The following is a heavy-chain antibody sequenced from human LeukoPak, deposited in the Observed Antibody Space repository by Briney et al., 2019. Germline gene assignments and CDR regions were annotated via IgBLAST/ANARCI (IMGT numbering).Heavy chain of an antibody. CDR1: GGTFSGYY. Sequence: SETLSLTCAVYGGTFSGYYCSWIRQPPGKGRGLVGESNDSGGTNSTPSLKSRVTISADKSKNQVSLKLTSVTAADTAVYYCARLSVIVGSTMEYYYYYMDVWGQGTTVTVSS. V-gene: IGHV4-34*01. CDR2: SNDSGGT. D-gene: IGHD1-26*01. J-gene: IGHJ6*03. CDR3: ARLSVIVGSTMEYYYYYMDV.